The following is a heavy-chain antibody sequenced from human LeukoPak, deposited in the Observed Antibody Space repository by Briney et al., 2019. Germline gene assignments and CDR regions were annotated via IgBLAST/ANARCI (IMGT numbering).Heavy chain of an antibody. CDR1: GFTFSSYA. V-gene: IGHV3-30-3*01. CDR2: ISYDGSNK. D-gene: IGHD6-19*01. Sequence: QAGGSLRLSCAASGFTFSSYAMHWVRQAPGKGLEWVAVISYDGSNKYYADSVKGRFTISRDNSKNTLYLQMNSLRAEDTAVYYCAREPPEEGIAVASGFDYWGQGTLVTVSS. CDR3: AREPPEEGIAVASGFDY. J-gene: IGHJ4*02.